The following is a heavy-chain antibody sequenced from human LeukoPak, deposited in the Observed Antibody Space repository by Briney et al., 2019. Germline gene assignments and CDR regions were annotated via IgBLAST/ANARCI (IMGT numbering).Heavy chain of an antibody. CDR3: ARAVNIVGATCHFDY. J-gene: IGHJ4*02. CDR2: INHSGST. Sequence: SETLSLTCAVYGGSFSGYYWSWIRQPPGKGLEWIGEINHSGSTNYNPSLKSRVTISVDTPKNQFSLKLSSVTAADTAVYYCARAVNIVGATCHFDYWGQGTLVTVSS. D-gene: IGHD1-26*01. V-gene: IGHV4-34*01. CDR1: GGSFSGYY.